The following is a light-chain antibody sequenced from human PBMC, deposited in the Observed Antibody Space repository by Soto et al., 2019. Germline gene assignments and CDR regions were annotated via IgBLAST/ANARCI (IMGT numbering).Light chain of an antibody. CDR2: GAS. J-gene: IGKJ5*01. CDR1: QSVNSY. Sequence: EIVMTQSPATLSVSPGETATLSCRASQSVNSYLAWYQQKPGQAPRLLIYGASTRATGIPARFSGSGSGTEFTLTVSNLQSEDFAVYYCQHYEDWPPITFGQGTRLEIK. V-gene: IGKV3-15*01. CDR3: QHYEDWPPIT.